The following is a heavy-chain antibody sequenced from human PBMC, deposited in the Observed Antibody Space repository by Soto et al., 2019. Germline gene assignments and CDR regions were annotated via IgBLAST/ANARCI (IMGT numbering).Heavy chain of an antibody. J-gene: IGHJ4*02. CDR2: ISSTTNYI. Sequence: EVQLVESGGGLVKPGGSLRLSCAASGFTFTRYSMNWVRQAPGKGLEWVSSISSTTNYIYYGDSMKGRFTISRDNAKNTRYREMNGLRAEDTAVYYCARESEDQTSNFDYWGQGTLVTVSS. CDR3: ARESEDQTSNFDY. D-gene: IGHD2-2*01. CDR1: GFTFTRYS. V-gene: IGHV3-21*06.